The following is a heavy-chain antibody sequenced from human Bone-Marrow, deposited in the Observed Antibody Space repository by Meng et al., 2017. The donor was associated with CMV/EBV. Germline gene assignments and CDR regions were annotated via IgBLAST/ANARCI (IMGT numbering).Heavy chain of an antibody. CDR1: GFTFSSYA. D-gene: IGHD6-6*01. J-gene: IGHJ4*02. CDR3: AKDQAYSSSCGLFDY. CDR2: ISGSGGST. V-gene: IGHV3-23*01. Sequence: GESLKISCAASGFTFSSYAMSWVRQAPGKGLEWVSAISGSGGSTYYADSVKGRFTISGDNSKNTLYLQMNSLRAEDTAVYYCAKDQAYSSSCGLFDYWGQGTLVTVSS.